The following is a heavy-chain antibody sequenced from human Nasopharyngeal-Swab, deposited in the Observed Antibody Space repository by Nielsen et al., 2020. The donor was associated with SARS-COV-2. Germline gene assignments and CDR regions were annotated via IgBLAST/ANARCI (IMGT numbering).Heavy chain of an antibody. CDR2: IDPSDSYT. CDR3: AASRGPGSYYYGSGDQSMDV. J-gene: IGHJ6*02. Sequence: VRQMPGKGLEWMGRIDPSDSYTNYSPSFQGHVTISADKSISTAYLQWGSLKASDTAMYYCAASRGPGSYYYGSGDQSMDVWGQGTTVTVSS. D-gene: IGHD3-10*01. V-gene: IGHV5-10-1*01.